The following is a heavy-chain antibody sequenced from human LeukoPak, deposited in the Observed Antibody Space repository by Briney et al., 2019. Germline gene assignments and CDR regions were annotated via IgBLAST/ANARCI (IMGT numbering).Heavy chain of an antibody. V-gene: IGHV3-11*01. CDR2: ISSSGSTI. D-gene: IGHD3-22*01. CDR1: GFTFSDYY. CDR3: ARRGVASYYYDSSGYFY. Sequence: GGSLRLSCAASGFTFSDYYMRWIRQAPGKGLEWVSYISSSGSTIYYADSVKGRFTISRDNAKNSLYLQMNSLRAEDTAVYYCARRGVASYYYDSSGYFYWGQGTLVTVSS. J-gene: IGHJ4*02.